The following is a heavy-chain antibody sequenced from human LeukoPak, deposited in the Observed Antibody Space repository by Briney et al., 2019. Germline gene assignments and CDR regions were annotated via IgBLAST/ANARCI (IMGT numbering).Heavy chain of an antibody. V-gene: IGHV1-2*02. CDR1: GYTFTGYY. Sequence: ASVKVSCKASGYTFTGYYMHWVRQAPGQGLEWMGWINPNSGGTNYAQKFQGRVTMTRDTSISTAYMELSRLRSDDTAVYYCASRGLVWAAAGSDYFDYWGQGTRVTVSS. D-gene: IGHD6-13*01. CDR3: ASRGLVWAAAGSDYFDY. J-gene: IGHJ4*02. CDR2: INPNSGGT.